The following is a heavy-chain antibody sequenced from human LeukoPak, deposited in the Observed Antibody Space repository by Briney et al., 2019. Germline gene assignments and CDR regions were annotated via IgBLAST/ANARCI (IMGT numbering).Heavy chain of an antibody. CDR3: ARALWYYDSSGYYSKRYPFDY. CDR2: ISSSSSTV. D-gene: IGHD3-22*01. Sequence: GGSLRLSCAASGFTFSSYSMNWVRQAPGKGLEWVSYISSSSSTVYYADSVKGRFTMSRDNAKNSLYLQMNSLRAEDTAVYYCARALWYYDSSGYYSKRYPFDYWGQGTLVTVSS. J-gene: IGHJ4*02. CDR1: GFTFSSYS. V-gene: IGHV3-48*04.